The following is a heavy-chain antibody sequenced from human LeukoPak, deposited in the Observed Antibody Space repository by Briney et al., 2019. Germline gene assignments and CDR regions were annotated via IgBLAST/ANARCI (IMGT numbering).Heavy chain of an antibody. J-gene: IGHJ4*02. D-gene: IGHD4-17*01. Sequence: SETLSLTCAVYGASFSGYYWGWIRQPPGKGLEWIGSIYYSGSTYYNPSLKSRVTISVDTSKNQFSLKLSSVTAADTAVYHCARLPTVTFFDYWGQGTLVTVSS. V-gene: IGHV4-39*01. CDR1: GASFSGYY. CDR2: IYYSGST. CDR3: ARLPTVTFFDY.